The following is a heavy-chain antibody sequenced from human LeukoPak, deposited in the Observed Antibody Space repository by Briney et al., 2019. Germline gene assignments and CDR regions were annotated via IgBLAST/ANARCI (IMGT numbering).Heavy chain of an antibody. CDR3: ARDPSSWYYYYMDV. CDR2: ISSSSSTI. J-gene: IGHJ6*03. Sequence: GGSLSLSCAASGFAFSSYSMNWVRKAPGKGLEWVSYISSSSSTIYYADSVKGRFTISRDNAKNSLYLQMNSLRAEDTAVYYCARDPSSWYYYYMDVWGKGTTVTVSS. D-gene: IGHD6-13*01. CDR1: GFAFSSYS. V-gene: IGHV3-48*01.